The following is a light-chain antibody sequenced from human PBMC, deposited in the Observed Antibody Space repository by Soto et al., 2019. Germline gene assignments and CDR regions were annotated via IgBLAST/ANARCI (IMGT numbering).Light chain of an antibody. J-gene: IGLJ3*02. CDR1: TSNIGAGYA. CDR3: QSYDNALSAWV. V-gene: IGLV1-40*01. Sequence: QAVVTQSPSVSGAPGQRGTISCTGSTSNIGAGYAVHWYQQLPGTAPKLLIYANNRPSGVPDRFSGSKSGTSASLAITGLQPEDEADYYCQSYDNALSAWVFGGGTKLTVL. CDR2: AN.